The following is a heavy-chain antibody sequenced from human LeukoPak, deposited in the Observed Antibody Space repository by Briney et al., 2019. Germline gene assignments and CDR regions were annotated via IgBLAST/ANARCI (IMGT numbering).Heavy chain of an antibody. CDR2: INPSADST. D-gene: IGHD5-24*01. J-gene: IGHJ3*02. Sequence: ASVKVSCKASGYTFTSYYMHWVRQAPGQGLEWMGVINPSADSTSYTQKFQGRVSMTRDTSTSTVYMDLSSLRSEDTAVYYCARGRYGYNRDAFDIRGQGTVVTVSS. CDR3: ARGRYGYNRDAFDI. V-gene: IGHV1-46*01. CDR1: GYTFTSYY.